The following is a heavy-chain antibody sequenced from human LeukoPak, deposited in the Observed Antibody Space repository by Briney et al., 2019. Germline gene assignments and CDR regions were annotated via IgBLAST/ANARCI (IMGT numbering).Heavy chain of an antibody. J-gene: IGHJ5*02. D-gene: IGHD2-2*01. CDR3: ARVVLREYCSSTSCYRRWFDP. V-gene: IGHV4-30-4*08. Sequence: SETPSLTCTVSGGSISSGDYYWSWIRQPPGKGLEWIGYIYYSGSTYYNPSLKSRVTISVDTSKNQFSLKLSSVTAADTAVYYCARVVLREYCSSTSCYRRWFDPWGQGTLVTVSS. CDR2: IYYSGST. CDR1: GGSISSGDYY.